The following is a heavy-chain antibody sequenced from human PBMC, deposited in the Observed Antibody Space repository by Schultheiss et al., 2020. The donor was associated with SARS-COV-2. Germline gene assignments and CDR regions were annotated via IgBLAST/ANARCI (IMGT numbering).Heavy chain of an antibody. Sequence: SETLSLTCTVSGGSISSGSYYWSWIRQPPGKGLEWIGYIYYSGSTNYNPSLKSRVTISVDTSKNQFSLKLSSVTAADTAVYYCARAGDYGGNSPLYYFDYWGQGTLVTVSS. V-gene: IGHV4-61*01. D-gene: IGHD4-23*01. J-gene: IGHJ4*02. CDR3: ARAGDYGGNSPLYYFDY. CDR1: GGSISSGSYY. CDR2: IYYSGST.